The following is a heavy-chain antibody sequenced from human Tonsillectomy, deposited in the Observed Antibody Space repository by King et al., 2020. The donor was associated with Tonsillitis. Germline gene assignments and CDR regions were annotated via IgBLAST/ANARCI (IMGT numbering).Heavy chain of an antibody. CDR1: GGSISSYY. Sequence: VQLQESGPGLVKPSETLSLTCTVSGGSISSYYWSWIRQPPGKGLEWIGYIYYSGSTNYNPSLKSRVTISVDKSKNQFSLKLTSVTAADTAVYYCAREYSSCWERYWYFDLWGRGTLVTVSS. CDR3: AREYSSCWERYWYFDL. J-gene: IGHJ2*01. V-gene: IGHV4-59*01. CDR2: IYYSGST. D-gene: IGHD6-19*01.